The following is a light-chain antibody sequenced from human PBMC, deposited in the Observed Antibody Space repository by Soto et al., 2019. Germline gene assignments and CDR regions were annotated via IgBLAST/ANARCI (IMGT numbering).Light chain of an antibody. CDR1: SSNIGAGYD. CDR3: QSYDSSLSVV. CDR2: GNS. J-gene: IGLJ2*01. V-gene: IGLV1-40*01. Sequence: QAVVTQPPSVSGAPGQRVTISCTGGSSNIGAGYDVHWYQQLPGTAPKLLIYGNSNRPSGVPDRFSGSKSGTSASLAITGLQAEDEADYYCQSYDSSLSVVFGGGTQLTV.